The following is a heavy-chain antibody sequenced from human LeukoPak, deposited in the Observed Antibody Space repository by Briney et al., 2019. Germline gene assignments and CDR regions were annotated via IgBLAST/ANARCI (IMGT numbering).Heavy chain of an antibody. D-gene: IGHD3-16*01. CDR3: AREGGDDY. Sequence: GGSLRLSCAASGFTFSSYSMNWVRQAPGKGLEWVSYISSGSSTIYYADSVKGRFTTSRDNAKNSLYLQINNLRDEDTAVYYCAREGGDDYWGQGTLVTVSS. CDR1: GFTFSSYS. J-gene: IGHJ4*02. V-gene: IGHV3-48*02. CDR2: ISSGSSTI.